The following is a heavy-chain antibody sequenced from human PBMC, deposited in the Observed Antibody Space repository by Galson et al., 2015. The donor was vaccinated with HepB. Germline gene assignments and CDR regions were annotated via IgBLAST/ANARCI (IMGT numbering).Heavy chain of an antibody. J-gene: IGHJ4*02. CDR3: AKDGVLWFGELPDY. Sequence: SLRLSCAASGFTFSSYAMSWVRQAPGKGLEWVSAISGSGGSTYYADSVKGRFTISRDNSKNTLYLQMNSLRAEDTAVYYCAKDGVLWFGELPDYWGQGTLVTVSS. CDR1: GFTFSSYA. D-gene: IGHD3-10*01. CDR2: ISGSGGST. V-gene: IGHV3-23*01.